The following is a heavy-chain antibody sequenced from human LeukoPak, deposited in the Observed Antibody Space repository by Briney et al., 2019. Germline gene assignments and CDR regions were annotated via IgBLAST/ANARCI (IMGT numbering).Heavy chain of an antibody. J-gene: IGHJ4*02. CDR1: GFTFSSYW. Sequence: GGSLRLSCAASGFTFSSYWMSWVRQAPGKGLEWVANIKQDGSEKYYVDSVEGRFTISRDNAKNSLYLQMNSLRAEDTAVYYCAREVGYSGSYWGTYFDYWGQGTLVTVSS. CDR2: IKQDGSEK. D-gene: IGHD1-26*01. V-gene: IGHV3-7*01. CDR3: AREVGYSGSYWGTYFDY.